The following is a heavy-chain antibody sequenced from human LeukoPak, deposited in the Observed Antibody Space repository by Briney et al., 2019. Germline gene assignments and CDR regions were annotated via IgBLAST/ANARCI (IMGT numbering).Heavy chain of an antibody. D-gene: IGHD6-19*01. Sequence: GGSLRLSCAASGFTFSSYGMNWVRQAPGKGLEWVSYVSSSSTTISYADSVQGRFTISRDNAKNSLYLQMNSQRDEDTAVYYCARAGGGSSGWYDYWGQGTLVTVSS. CDR2: VSSSSTTI. CDR3: ARAGGGSSGWYDY. V-gene: IGHV3-48*02. J-gene: IGHJ4*02. CDR1: GFTFSSYG.